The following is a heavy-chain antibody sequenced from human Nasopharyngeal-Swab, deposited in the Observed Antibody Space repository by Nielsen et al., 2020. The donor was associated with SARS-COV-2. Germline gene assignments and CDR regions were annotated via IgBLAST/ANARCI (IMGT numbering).Heavy chain of an antibody. Sequence: GGSLRLSCAASGFTFSSYGMHWVRQPPGKGLEWLAVISYDGSNKYYADSVKGRFTISRDNSKNTLYLQMNSLRAEDTAVYYCAKDLDGGIVGATSAFDIWGQGTMVTVSS. CDR3: AKDLDGGIVGATSAFDI. CDR1: GFTFSSYG. CDR2: ISYDGSNK. V-gene: IGHV3-30*18. J-gene: IGHJ3*02. D-gene: IGHD1-26*01.